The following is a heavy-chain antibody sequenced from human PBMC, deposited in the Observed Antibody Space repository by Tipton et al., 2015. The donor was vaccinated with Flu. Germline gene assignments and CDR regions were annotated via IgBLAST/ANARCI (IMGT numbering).Heavy chain of an antibody. J-gene: IGHJ4*02. CDR1: GGSFSGYY. V-gene: IGHV4-34*01. D-gene: IGHD6-13*01. Sequence: TLSLTCAVYGGSFSGYYWSWIRQPPGKGLKWIGEINHSGSTNYNPSLKSRVTISVDTSKNQFSLKLSSVTAADTAVYYCARSKVAAGTESFDYWGQGTLVTVSS. CDR3: ARSKVAAGTESFDY. CDR2: INHSGST.